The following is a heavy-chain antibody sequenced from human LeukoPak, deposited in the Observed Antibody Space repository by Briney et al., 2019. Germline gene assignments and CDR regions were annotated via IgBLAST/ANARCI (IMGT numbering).Heavy chain of an antibody. V-gene: IGHV3-23*01. CDR2: ISGSGGST. D-gene: IGHD2-2*01. Sequence: GGSLRLSCAASGFTFSSYSMSWVRQAPGKGLEWVSAISGSGGSTYYADSVKGRFTISRDNSKNTLYLQMNSLRAEDTAVYYCAKDRGYCSSTSCPRPYGMDVWGQGTTVTVSS. CDR3: AKDRGYCSSTSCPRPYGMDV. J-gene: IGHJ6*02. CDR1: GFTFSSYS.